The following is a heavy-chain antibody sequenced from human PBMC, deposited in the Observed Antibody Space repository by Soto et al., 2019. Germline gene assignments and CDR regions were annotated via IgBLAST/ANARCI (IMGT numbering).Heavy chain of an antibody. V-gene: IGHV4-59*01. D-gene: IGHD1-1*01. CDR1: GGSISSYY. CDR3: AGVSQLVRPYYFDY. Sequence: SETLSLTCTISGGSISSYYWTWIRQPPGKGLEWIGYIYYSGSTNYNPSLNSRVTISVDTSKSQFSLKLSSVTAADTAVYYCAGVSQLVRPYYFDYWGRGMLVTVSS. J-gene: IGHJ4*02. CDR2: IYYSGST.